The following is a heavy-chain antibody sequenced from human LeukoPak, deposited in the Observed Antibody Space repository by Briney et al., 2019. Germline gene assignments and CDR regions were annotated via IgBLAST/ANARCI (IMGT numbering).Heavy chain of an antibody. D-gene: IGHD4-17*01. V-gene: IGHV4-31*03. CDR2: IYYSGST. J-gene: IGHJ4*02. CDR1: GGSISSGGYY. CDR3: ARVTTVVPLFDY. Sequence: SETLSLTCTVSGGSISSGGYYWSWIRQHPGKGLEWIGYIYYSGSTYYNPSLKSRVTISVDTSKNQFSLKLSSVTAADTAVYYCARVTTVVPLFDYWGQGTLVTVSS.